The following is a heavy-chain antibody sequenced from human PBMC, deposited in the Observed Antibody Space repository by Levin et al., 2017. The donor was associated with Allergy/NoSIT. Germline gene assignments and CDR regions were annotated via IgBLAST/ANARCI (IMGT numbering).Heavy chain of an antibody. V-gene: IGHV4-59*08. CDR3: ARQFGGHSYGFFDY. CDR1: DGSITEYH. J-gene: IGHJ4*02. D-gene: IGHD5-18*01. Sequence: SETLSLTCSVSDGSITEYHWSWVRQPPGKGLEHIGYISYTGNTEYNPSLGSRVTVSLDTPKNQFSLKLSSVTAADTAVYYCARQFGGHSYGFFDYWGRGTLVTVSS. CDR2: ISYTGNT.